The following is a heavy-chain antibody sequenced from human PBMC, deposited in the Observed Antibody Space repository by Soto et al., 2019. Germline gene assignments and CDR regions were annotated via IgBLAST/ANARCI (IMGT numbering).Heavy chain of an antibody. CDR3: AKDQVAARRYYYYGMDV. V-gene: IGHV3-23*01. Sequence: GGSLRLSCAASGFTFSNYAMSWVRQAPGKGLEWVSGISGSGGTIYYADSVKGRFTISRDNSKNTLYLQMNSLRAEDTAIYFCAKDQVAARRYYYYGMDVWGQGTTVTVSS. CDR2: ISGSGGTI. J-gene: IGHJ6*02. D-gene: IGHD6-6*01. CDR1: GFTFSNYA.